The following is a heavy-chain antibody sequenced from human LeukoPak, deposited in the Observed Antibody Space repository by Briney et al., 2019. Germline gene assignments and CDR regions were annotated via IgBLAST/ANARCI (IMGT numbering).Heavy chain of an antibody. V-gene: IGHV3-66*01. J-gene: IGHJ3*02. CDR2: IYSDGST. CDR1: GFTFSSYA. Sequence: GGSPRLSCAASGFTFSSYAMSWVRQAPGKGLEWVSVIYSDGSTYYADSVKGRFTISRDNSKNTLYLQMNSLRAEDTAVYYCARERGSSGYYSEGRDAFDIWGQGTMVTVSS. D-gene: IGHD3-22*01. CDR3: ARERGSSGYYSEGRDAFDI.